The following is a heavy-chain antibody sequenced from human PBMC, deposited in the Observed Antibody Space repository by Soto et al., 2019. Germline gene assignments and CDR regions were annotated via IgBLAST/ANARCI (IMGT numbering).Heavy chain of an antibody. D-gene: IGHD3-9*01. CDR2: INPYSGDS. Sequence: QVQLVQSGAEVKKPGASVTVSCVASGYTFTNHYLHWVRQAPGQGLEWLGWINPYSGDSNYAPKFQGRVTMTRDTTISVAYLELRRLTSDDTAVYFCARERYTDYNVFDYWGQGTLVSVSS. J-gene: IGHJ4*02. V-gene: IGHV1-2*02. CDR3: ARERYTDYNVFDY. CDR1: GYTFTNHY.